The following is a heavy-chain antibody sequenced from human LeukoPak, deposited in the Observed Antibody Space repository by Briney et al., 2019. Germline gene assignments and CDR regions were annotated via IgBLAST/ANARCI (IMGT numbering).Heavy chain of an antibody. CDR1: GGSFSGYY. Sequence: PSETLSLTCAVYGGSFSGYYWSWIRQPPGKGLEWIGEINHSGSTNYNPSLKSRVTISVDTSKNQFSLKLSSVTAADTAVYYCARGWQRGYFDHWGQGTLVTVSS. CDR3: ARGWQRGYFDH. D-gene: IGHD5-24*01. J-gene: IGHJ4*02. V-gene: IGHV4-34*01. CDR2: INHSGST.